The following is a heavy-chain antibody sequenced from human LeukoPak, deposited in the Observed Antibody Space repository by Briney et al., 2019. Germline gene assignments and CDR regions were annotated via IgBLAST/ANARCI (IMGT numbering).Heavy chain of an antibody. CDR1: GFTLSRSD. V-gene: IGHV3-13*01. CDR3: AREARGVADMDV. D-gene: IGHD3-10*01. Sequence: GGSLRLSCAASGFTLSRSDMHWVRQATGKRLEWVSGIGPDGDTYYGGSVEGRFTISRENVKNSLYLQMDSLRGDDTAVYYCAREARGVADMDVWGKGTTVTVSS. CDR2: IGPDGDT. J-gene: IGHJ6*03.